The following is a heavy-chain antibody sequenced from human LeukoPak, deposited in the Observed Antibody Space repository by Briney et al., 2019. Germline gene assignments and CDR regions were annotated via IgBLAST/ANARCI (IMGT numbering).Heavy chain of an antibody. CDR3: ARHGLYDSTDYWTFQH. J-gene: IGHJ1*01. V-gene: IGHV3-11*06. Sequence: GGSLRLSCGASGFXFSDYYISWIRQAPGKGLEWISYISSSSNYKNYADSVQGRFTISRDNAKSSLYLQMNGLRAVDTAVYYCARHGLYDSTDYWTFQHWGQGTLVTVSS. CDR1: GFXFSDYY. D-gene: IGHD3-22*01. CDR2: ISSSSNYK.